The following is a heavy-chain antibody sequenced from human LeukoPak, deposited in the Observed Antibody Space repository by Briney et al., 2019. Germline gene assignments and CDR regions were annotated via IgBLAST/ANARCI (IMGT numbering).Heavy chain of an antibody. V-gene: IGHV4-59*01. CDR1: GGSISSYY. D-gene: IGHD3-10*01. Sequence: SETLSLTCTVSGGSISSYYWSWIRQPPGKGLEWIGYIYYSGSTNYNPSLKSRVTISVDTSKNQFSLKLSSVTAADTAAYYCASLTYYYGSGSYSPPGLPDYWGQGTLVTVSS. J-gene: IGHJ4*02. CDR2: IYYSGST. CDR3: ASLTYYYGSGSYSPPGLPDY.